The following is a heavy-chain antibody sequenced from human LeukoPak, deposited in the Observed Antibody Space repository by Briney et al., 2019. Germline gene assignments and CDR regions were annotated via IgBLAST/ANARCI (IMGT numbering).Heavy chain of an antibody. Sequence: GASVKVSCKASGYTFTSYDINWVRQATGQGLEWMGWMNPNSGNTGYAQKFQGRVTMTRNTSISTAYMELSSLRSEDTAVYYCARTRLEGRYFDWLFNEEYYYYYGMDAWGQGTTVTVSS. CDR3: ARTRLEGRYFDWLFNEEYYYYYGMDA. D-gene: IGHD3-9*01. V-gene: IGHV1-8*01. CDR2: MNPNSGNT. CDR1: GYTFTSYD. J-gene: IGHJ6*02.